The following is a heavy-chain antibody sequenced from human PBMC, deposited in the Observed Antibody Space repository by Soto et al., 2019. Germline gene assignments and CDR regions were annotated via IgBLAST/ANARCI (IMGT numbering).Heavy chain of an antibody. CDR3: AKARVDYGDYGFHYYYGMDV. Sequence: GGSLRLSCAASGFTFSSYGMHWVRQAPGKGLEWVAVISYDGSNKYYADSVKGRFTISRDNSKNTLYLQMNSLRAEDTAVYYCAKARVDYGDYGFHYYYGMDVWGQGTTVTVSS. V-gene: IGHV3-30*18. J-gene: IGHJ6*02. CDR1: GFTFSSYG. D-gene: IGHD4-17*01. CDR2: ISYDGSNK.